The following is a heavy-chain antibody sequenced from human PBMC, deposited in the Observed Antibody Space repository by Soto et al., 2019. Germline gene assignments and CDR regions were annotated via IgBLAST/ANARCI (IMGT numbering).Heavy chain of an antibody. D-gene: IGHD3-22*01. CDR3: ASVRGYYDSSGYYPD. V-gene: IGHV3-48*02. Sequence: GGSLRLSCAASGFTFSSYSMNWVRQAPGKGLEWASYISSSSSTIYYADSVKGRFTISRDNAKNSLYLQMNSLRDEDTAVYYCASVRGYYDSSGYYPDWGQGTLVTVSS. J-gene: IGHJ4*02. CDR2: ISSSSSTI. CDR1: GFTFSSYS.